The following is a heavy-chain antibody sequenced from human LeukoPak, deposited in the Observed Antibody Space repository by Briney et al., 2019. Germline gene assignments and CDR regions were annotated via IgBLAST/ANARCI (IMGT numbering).Heavy chain of an antibody. V-gene: IGHV4-59*08. CDR1: GGSISSYS. J-gene: IGHJ4*02. CDR3: ASYQYCTNGVCYRAFDY. D-gene: IGHD2-8*01. CDR2: IYYSGST. Sequence: PSETLSLTCTVSGGSISSYSWSWIRQPPGKGLEWIGYIYYSGSTNYNPSLKSRVTISVDTSKNQFSLKLSSVIAADTAVYYCASYQYCTNGVCYRAFDYWGQGTQVTVSS.